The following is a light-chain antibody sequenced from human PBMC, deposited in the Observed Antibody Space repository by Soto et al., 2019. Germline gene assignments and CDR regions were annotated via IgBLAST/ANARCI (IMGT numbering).Light chain of an antibody. CDR2: AAS. Sequence: DIQMCQSPSSLSASVGDRVIITCRASQSISSYLNWYQKKPGKAPKLLIYAASTLQSGVPSRFSGSGSGTDFTLTISSLQTEDFATYECQQLNSYTLTFGGGTKVDNK. CDR1: QSISSY. J-gene: IGKJ4*01. V-gene: IGKV1-39*01. CDR3: QQLNSYTLT.